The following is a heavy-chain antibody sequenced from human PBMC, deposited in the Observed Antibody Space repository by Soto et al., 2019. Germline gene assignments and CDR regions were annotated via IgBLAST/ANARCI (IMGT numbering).Heavy chain of an antibody. J-gene: IGHJ6*02. V-gene: IGHV2-5*01. CDR2: IYWTDDK. CDR3: AHRKSSYYGSENTYYYGMDV. D-gene: IGHD3-10*01. CDR1: GFSLSTSGMG. Sequence: QITLKESGPPLVKPTQTLTLTCTFSGFSLSTSGMGVAWIRQPPEKALEWLAVIYWTDDKRYSPSLKSRLTITKDTSNNQVVLTMTDMDPVDTATYYCAHRKSSYYGSENTYYYGMDVWGQGTTVTVSS.